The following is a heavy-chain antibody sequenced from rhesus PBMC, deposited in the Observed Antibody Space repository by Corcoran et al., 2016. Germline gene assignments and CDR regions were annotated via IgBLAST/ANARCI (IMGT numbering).Heavy chain of an antibody. Sequence: QLQLQESGPGLVKHSETLSLTCAVSGGSISSSNWSLIRQAPGKGVERIGCIGGSSGSTNYNPSLTSRVTLSVDTSKNQLSLKLSSGTAADTAMYYCGRHIHYNIWPGSLSRFDVWGPGVLVTVSS. V-gene: IGHV4-169*01. CDR2: IGGSSGST. J-gene: IGHJ5-1*01. CDR3: GRHIHYNIWPGSLSRFDV. CDR1: GGSISSSN. D-gene: IGHD3-3*01.